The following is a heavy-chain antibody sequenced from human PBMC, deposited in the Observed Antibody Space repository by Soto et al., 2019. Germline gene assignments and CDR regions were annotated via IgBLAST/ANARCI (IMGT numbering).Heavy chain of an antibody. Sequence: GGSLRLSCAASGFTFSTHAMSWVRQATGKGLEWVSSISSGGTTTFYAASVEGRFTISRDKSKNTLYLQMNSLRADDTAVYYCARDGGSIGGWFGRKFDSWGQGTQGTVSS. J-gene: IGHJ4*02. V-gene: IGHV3-23*01. D-gene: IGHD6-19*01. CDR2: ISSGGTTT. CDR3: ARDGGSIGGWFGRKFDS. CDR1: GFTFSTHA.